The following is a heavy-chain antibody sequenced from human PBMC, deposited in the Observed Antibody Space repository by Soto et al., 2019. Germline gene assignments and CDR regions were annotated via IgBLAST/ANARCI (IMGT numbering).Heavy chain of an antibody. CDR2: IYYSGST. CDR1: GGSISSYY. Sequence: SETLSLTCTVSGGSISSYYWSCIRQPPRKGLKWIGYIYYSGSTNYNPALKSRVTISGDTSKNQCSLKLSSVTASDTAVYYGGKATTMVRYNGFDPWGQGTLVTVSS. J-gene: IGHJ5*02. D-gene: IGHD3-10*01. V-gene: IGHV4-59*01. CDR3: GKATTMVRYNGFDP.